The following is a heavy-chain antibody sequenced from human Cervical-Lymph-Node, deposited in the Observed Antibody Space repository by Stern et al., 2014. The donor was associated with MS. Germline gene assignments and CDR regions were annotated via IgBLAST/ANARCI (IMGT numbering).Heavy chain of an antibody. CDR3: ARPPPRRKWDDPNYGMDV. Sequence: VQLVQSGAEVKKPGESLKISCKGSGYTFTNNWIAWVRQMPGKGLEWMGIIYPDDSDIRYSPSLQGQVTIPADKSIRTAYLRWSSLKAADSAVYYCARPPPRRKWDDPNYGMDVWGQGTTVTVSS. J-gene: IGHJ6*02. CDR2: IYPDDSDI. V-gene: IGHV5-51*03. D-gene: IGHD1-1*01. CDR1: GYTFTNNW.